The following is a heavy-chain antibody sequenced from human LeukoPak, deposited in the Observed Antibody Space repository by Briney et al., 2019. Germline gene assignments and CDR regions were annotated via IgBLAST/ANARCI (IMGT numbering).Heavy chain of an antibody. Sequence: PSETLPLTCTVSDYPTSLGYPWGWIRQRPGRGVGWTGKRHHSGSNYYNPSLKRRVTISVDTSKNQFSLKLSSVTAADTAVYYCARVDTYYYDSSGYYIDYWGQGTLVTVSS. CDR2: RHHSGSN. CDR1: DYPTSLGYP. J-gene: IGHJ4*02. V-gene: IGHV4-38-2*02. D-gene: IGHD3-22*01. CDR3: ARVDTYYYDSSGYYIDY.